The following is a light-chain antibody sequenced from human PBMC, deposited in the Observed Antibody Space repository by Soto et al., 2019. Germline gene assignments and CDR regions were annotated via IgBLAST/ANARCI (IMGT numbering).Light chain of an antibody. CDR3: QQSSEATWT. J-gene: IGKJ1*01. Sequence: DIQMTQSPSSLSASVGDRVTITCRASQSISSYLNWYQQKPGKAPKLLIYAASSLQSGVPSRFSGSGSGTDFTLTISSLQPEDFATYYCQQSSEATWTFGQGTEVEIK. CDR1: QSISSY. V-gene: IGKV1-39*01. CDR2: AAS.